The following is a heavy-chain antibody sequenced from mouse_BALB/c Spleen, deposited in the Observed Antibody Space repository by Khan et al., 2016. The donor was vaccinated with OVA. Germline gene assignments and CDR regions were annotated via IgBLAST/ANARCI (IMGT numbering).Heavy chain of an antibody. D-gene: IGHD4-1*01. CDR2: INSDGYYT. J-gene: IGHJ3*01. Sequence: EVELVESGGDLVKPGGSLRLSCAASGFTFSAYGMSWVRKTPDKRLEWVATINSDGYYTYYPDTVKGRFIISRNNAENTLHLHMCSLKSEDTAIYYCASHLTGSFAYWGQGTLVTVSA. CDR1: GFTFSAYG. V-gene: IGHV5-6*01. CDR3: ASHLTGSFAY.